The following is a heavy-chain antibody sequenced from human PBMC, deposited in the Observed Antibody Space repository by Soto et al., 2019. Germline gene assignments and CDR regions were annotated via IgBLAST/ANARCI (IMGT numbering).Heavy chain of an antibody. CDR3: ARGRYGDY. Sequence: QVHLVQSGAEVKNAGASVKVSCKGSGYDFTTYGITWVRQAPGQGREWMAWISAHNGNTNYAPNLQGRVTVTRDTSTSTAYIELRSLRSDDTAVYYCARGRYGDYWGQGALVTVSS. J-gene: IGHJ4*02. CDR2: ISAHNGNT. D-gene: IGHD1-1*01. CDR1: GYDFTTYG. V-gene: IGHV1-18*01.